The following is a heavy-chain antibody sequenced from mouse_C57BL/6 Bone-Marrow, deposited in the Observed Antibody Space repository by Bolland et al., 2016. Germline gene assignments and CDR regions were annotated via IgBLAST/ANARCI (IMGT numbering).Heavy chain of an antibody. Sequence: NGGTSYNQKFKGKATLTVDKSSSKAYMELRSLTSEDSAVYYCAKRDGVRRGFAYWGQGTLV. CDR2: NGGT. J-gene: IGHJ3*01. CDR3: AKRDGVRRGFAY. V-gene: IGHV1-26*01. D-gene: IGHD2-14*01.